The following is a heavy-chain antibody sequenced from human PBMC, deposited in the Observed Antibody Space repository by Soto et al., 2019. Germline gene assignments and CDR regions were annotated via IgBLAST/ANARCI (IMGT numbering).Heavy chain of an antibody. Sequence: TFSLTCAISGPSLSSNSDAWHSHSQTPSSGLRSLGRTYDRSKVYNDYAVSVKSRITINPDTSKNQFALQLNSVTPGDTAVYYCARDRVVVVPAAIDAFDIWGQGTMVTVSS. J-gene: IGHJ3*02. CDR2: TYDRSKVYN. CDR3: ARDRVVVVPAAIDAFDI. CDR1: GPSLSSNSDA. D-gene: IGHD2-2*01. V-gene: IGHV6-1*01.